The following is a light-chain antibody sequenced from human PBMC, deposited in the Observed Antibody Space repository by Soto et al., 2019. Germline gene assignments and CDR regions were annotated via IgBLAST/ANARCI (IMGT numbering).Light chain of an antibody. CDR3: QKYDSAPRT. V-gene: IGKV1-27*01. CDR1: QGISTF. J-gene: IGKJ1*01. CDR2: AAS. Sequence: DIQLTQSPSSLSASVGDRVTITCRASQGISTFLAWYQQKPGKVPNILIYAASTLQSGVPSRFSGSGSGTDFTLTISSLQPEDVATYYCQKYDSAPRTFGQGTKVEIK.